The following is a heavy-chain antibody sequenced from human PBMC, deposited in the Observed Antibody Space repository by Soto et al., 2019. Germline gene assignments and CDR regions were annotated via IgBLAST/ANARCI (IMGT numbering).Heavy chain of an antibody. Sequence: GGSLRLSCVASGFTFSSYAMSWVRQAPGKGLEWVSAISGSGGSTYYADSVKGRFTISRDNSKNTLYLQMNSLRAEDTAVYYCAKDAYDFWCGYLPIWWFAYWGQGTLLTVSS. J-gene: IGHJ4*02. CDR3: AKDAYDFWCGYLPIWWFAY. CDR2: ISGSGGST. D-gene: IGHD3-3*01. CDR1: GFTFSSYA. V-gene: IGHV3-23*01.